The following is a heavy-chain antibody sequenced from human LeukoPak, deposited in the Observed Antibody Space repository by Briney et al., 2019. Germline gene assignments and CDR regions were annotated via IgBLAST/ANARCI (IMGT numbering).Heavy chain of an antibody. V-gene: IGHV3-48*03. CDR1: GFTFSSYE. CDR2: ISSSGSTI. D-gene: IGHD1-26*01. J-gene: IGHJ4*02. Sequence: PGGSLRLSCAASGFTFSSYEMNWVRQAPGKGLEWVSYISSSGSTIYYADSVKGRFTISRDNSKNTLYLQMNSLRAEDTAVYYCAKVEGSGRYPDHWGQGTQVTVSS. CDR3: AKVEGSGRYPDH.